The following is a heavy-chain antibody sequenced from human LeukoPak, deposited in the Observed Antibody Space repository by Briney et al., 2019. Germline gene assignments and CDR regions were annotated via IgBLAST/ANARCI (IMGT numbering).Heavy chain of an antibody. CDR1: TFVFSVSS. V-gene: IGHV3-21*01. J-gene: IGHJ4*02. Sequence: GGSLRLSCAASTFVFSVSSMNWVRQAPGKGLEWVSSISRGGNAKHYADSVKGRYTISRDNAKNSLYLQMDSLRVEDTAVYFCAADSEFDIPASFDLWGQGTLVTVSS. CDR2: ISRGGNAK. CDR3: AADSEFDIPASFDL. D-gene: IGHD2-21*01.